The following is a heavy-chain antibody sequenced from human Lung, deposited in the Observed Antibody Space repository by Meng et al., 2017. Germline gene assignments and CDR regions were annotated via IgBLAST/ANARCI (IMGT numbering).Heavy chain of an antibody. CDR3: ARFDISSSGRGDY. CDR1: GGSITSSTW. Sequence: QVQLQEPGPGLVRPSGTLSLTCAVSGGSITSSTWWSWVRQTPGKGLEWFGEIFHSGSTNYNPPLESRVTMSVDKSKNQFSLKVYSVTAADTATYYCARFDISSSGRGDYWGQGILVTVSS. D-gene: IGHD1-26*01. J-gene: IGHJ4*02. V-gene: IGHV4-4*02. CDR2: IFHSGST.